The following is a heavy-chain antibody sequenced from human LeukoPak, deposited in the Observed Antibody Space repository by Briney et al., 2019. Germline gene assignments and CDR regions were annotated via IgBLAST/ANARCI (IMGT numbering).Heavy chain of an antibody. Sequence: SETLSLTCTVSGGSISSSSYYWGWIRQPPGKGLEWIGSIYYSGSTYYNPSLKSRVTISVDTSKNQFSLKLSSVTAADTAVYYCARAGRSGWSHNWFDPWGQGTLVTVSS. J-gene: IGHJ5*02. CDR2: IYYSGST. D-gene: IGHD6-19*01. V-gene: IGHV4-39*01. CDR3: ARAGRSGWSHNWFDP. CDR1: GGSISSSSYY.